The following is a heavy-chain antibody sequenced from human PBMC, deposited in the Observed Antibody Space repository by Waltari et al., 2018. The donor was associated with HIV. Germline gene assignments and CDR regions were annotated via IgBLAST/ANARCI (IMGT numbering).Heavy chain of an antibody. CDR3: ARGYSSSRWIPLYH. D-gene: IGHD6-6*01. CDR1: GFTFSNFA. J-gene: IGHJ4*02. V-gene: IGHV3-33*01. CDR2: FWSDGAEI. Sequence: QVQLVESGGGVVQPGTSLTLSCAVSGFTFSNFAIHWVRQSTGKGLGWWAVFWSDGAEISYADSVKGRFTVSKDSSQKTLYLHLTSLRAEDTALYYCARGYSSSRWIPLYHWGRGTLVTVSS.